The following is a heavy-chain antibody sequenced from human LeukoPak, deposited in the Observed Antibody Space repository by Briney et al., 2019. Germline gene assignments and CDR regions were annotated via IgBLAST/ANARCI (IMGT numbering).Heavy chain of an antibody. J-gene: IGHJ6*03. CDR3: AKDRGSNDYSNFNYMDV. Sequence: PGGSLRLSCAASGFTFSSYAMHWVRQAPGKGLEGVAFIRYDGTNKDYTDSVRGRFTISRDNSKNTLYLQMNSLRPEDTAVYYCAKDRGSNDYSNFNYMDVWGKGTTVTVSS. CDR2: IRYDGTNK. V-gene: IGHV3-30*02. D-gene: IGHD4-11*01. CDR1: GFTFSSYA.